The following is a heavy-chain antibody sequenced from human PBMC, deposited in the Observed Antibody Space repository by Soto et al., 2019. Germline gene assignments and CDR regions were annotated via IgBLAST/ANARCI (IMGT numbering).Heavy chain of an antibody. V-gene: IGHV2-5*01. CDR3: PHQLNYDFWSGYFDY. J-gene: IGHJ4*02. CDR1: GFSLVTSGVG. Sequence: CGPTLVNPTPTLPLTCTFSGFSLVTSGVGVGWMSKTPGKALEWLALIYWNDDKRYSPSLKSRLTITKDTSKNQVVLTMTNMDPVDTATYYCPHQLNYDFWSGYFDYWGQGTLVTVSS. CDR2: IYWNDDK. D-gene: IGHD3-3*01.